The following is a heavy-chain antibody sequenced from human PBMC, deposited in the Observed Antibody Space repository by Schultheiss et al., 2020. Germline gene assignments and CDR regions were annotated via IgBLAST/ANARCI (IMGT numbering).Heavy chain of an antibody. CDR3: ARDEAPYCSSTSCYTYGMDV. CDR1: GFTFSSYA. D-gene: IGHD2-2*02. V-gene: IGHV3-30-3*01. CDR2: ISYDGSNK. Sequence: GGSLRLSCAASGFTFSSYAMHWVRQAPGKGLEWVAVISYDGSNKYYADSVKGRFTISRDNSKNTLYLQMNSLRAEDTAVYYCARDEAPYCSSTSCYTYGMDVWGQGTTVTVAS. J-gene: IGHJ6*02.